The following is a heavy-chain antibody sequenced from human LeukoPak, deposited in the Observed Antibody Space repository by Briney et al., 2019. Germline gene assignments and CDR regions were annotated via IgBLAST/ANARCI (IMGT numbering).Heavy chain of an antibody. J-gene: IGHJ5*02. D-gene: IGHD3-10*01. V-gene: IGHV3-48*04. Sequence: QSGGSLRLSCAASGITVSRYDMSWVRQAPGKGLEWISYISGTNGAVYLADSVKGRFTISRDNAKNSLYLQMNSLRAEDTALYYCAREGTMVRGPKTHGLNWFDPWGQGTLVTVSS. CDR2: ISGTNGAV. CDR1: GITVSRYD. CDR3: AREGTMVRGPKTHGLNWFDP.